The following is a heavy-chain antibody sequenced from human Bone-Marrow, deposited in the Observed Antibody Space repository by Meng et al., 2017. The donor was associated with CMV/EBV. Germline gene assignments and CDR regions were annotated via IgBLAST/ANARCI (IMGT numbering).Heavy chain of an antibody. CDR2: IIPIFGTA. V-gene: IGHV1-69*05. D-gene: IGHD3-16*01. CDR3: ARLGGYATGFDP. CDR1: GGTFSSYA. Sequence: SVKVSCKASGGTFSSYAISWVRQAPGQGLEWMGGIIPIFGTANYAQKFQGRGTITTDESTSTAYMELSSLRSEDTAVYYCARLGGYATGFDPWGQGTLVTVSS. J-gene: IGHJ5*02.